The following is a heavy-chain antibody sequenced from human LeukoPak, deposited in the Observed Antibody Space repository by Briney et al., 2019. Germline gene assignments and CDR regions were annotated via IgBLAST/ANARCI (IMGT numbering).Heavy chain of an antibody. CDR3: ARDPVGEPHGDYYGMDV. D-gene: IGHD1-26*01. V-gene: IGHV3-21*01. J-gene: IGHJ6*02. Sequence: PGGSLRLSCAASGFTFSSYAMSWVRQAPGKGLEWVSSISSSSSYIYYADSVKGRFTISRDNAKNSLYLQMNSLRAEDTAVYYCARDPVGEPHGDYYGMDVWGQGTTVTVSS. CDR2: ISSSSSYI. CDR1: GFTFSSYA.